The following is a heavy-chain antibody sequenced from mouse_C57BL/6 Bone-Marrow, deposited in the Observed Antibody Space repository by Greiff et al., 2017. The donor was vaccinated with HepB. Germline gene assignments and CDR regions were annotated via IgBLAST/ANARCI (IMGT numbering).Heavy chain of an antibody. J-gene: IGHJ2*01. V-gene: IGHV1-15*01. CDR2: IDPETGGT. Sequence: QVQLQQSGAELVRPGASVTLSCKASGYTFTDYEMHWVKQTPVHGLEWIGAIDPETGGTAYNQKFKGKAILTADKSSSTAYMELRSLTSEDSAVYYCTRSRYYGSSYYFDYWGQGTTLTVSS. CDR1: GYTFTDYE. D-gene: IGHD1-1*01. CDR3: TRSRYYGSSYYFDY.